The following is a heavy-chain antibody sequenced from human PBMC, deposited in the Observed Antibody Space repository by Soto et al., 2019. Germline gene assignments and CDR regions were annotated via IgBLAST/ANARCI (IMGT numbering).Heavy chain of an antibody. Sequence: GGSLRLSCAASGFTFDDYAMHWVRQAPGKGLEWVSLISWDGGSTYYADSVKGRFTISRDNSKNSLYLQMNSLRAEDTALYFCAKDIRPHCSGGSYYYYYYYGMDVWGQGTTVTVSS. V-gene: IGHV3-43D*03. CDR1: GFTFDDYA. CDR2: ISWDGGST. J-gene: IGHJ6*02. D-gene: IGHD2-15*01. CDR3: AKDIRPHCSGGSYYYYYYYGMDV.